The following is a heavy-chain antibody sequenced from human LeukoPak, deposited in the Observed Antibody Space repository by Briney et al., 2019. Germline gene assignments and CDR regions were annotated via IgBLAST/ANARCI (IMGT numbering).Heavy chain of an antibody. CDR1: GYTFTSYY. CDR3: ARCSSSCPGMGV. V-gene: IGHV1-46*01. J-gene: IGHJ6*04. Sequence: ASVKVSCKASGYTFTSYYMHWVRQAPGQGLEWMGIINPSGGSTSYAQKFQGRVTMTRDMSTSTVYMELSSLRSEDTAVYYCARCSSSCPGMGVWGKGTTVTVSS. D-gene: IGHD6-13*01. CDR2: INPSGGST.